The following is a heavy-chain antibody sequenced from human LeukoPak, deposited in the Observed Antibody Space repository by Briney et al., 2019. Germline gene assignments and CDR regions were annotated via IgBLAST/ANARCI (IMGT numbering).Heavy chain of an antibody. V-gene: IGHV3-30*03. CDR3: ATVGSGIAVAG. CDR1: GFTFSSYG. CDR2: ISYDGSNK. J-gene: IGHJ4*02. Sequence: PGTSLRLSCAASGFTFSSYGMHWVRQAPGKGLEWVAVISYDGSNKYYADSVKGRFTISRDNSKNTLYLQMNSLRAEDTAVYYCATVGSGIAVAGWGQGTLVTVSS. D-gene: IGHD6-19*01.